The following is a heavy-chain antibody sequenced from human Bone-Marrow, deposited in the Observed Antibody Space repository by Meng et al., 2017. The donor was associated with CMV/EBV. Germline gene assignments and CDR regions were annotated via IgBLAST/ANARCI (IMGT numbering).Heavy chain of an antibody. CDR1: GFTLSTHW. J-gene: IGHJ4*02. CDR2: INPDGSST. D-gene: IGHD2-21*01. CDR3: VRLNIVTPFDY. Sequence: GESLKISCVASGFTLSTHWMHWVRQAPGKGLVWVSRINPDGSSTSYADSVEGRFAISRDNAKNTLYLQMNRLRAEDTALYYCVRLNIVTPFDYWGQGTLVTVSS. V-gene: IGHV3-74*01.